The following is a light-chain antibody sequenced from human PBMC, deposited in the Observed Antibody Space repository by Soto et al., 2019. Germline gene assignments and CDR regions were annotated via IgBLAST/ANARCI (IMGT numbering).Light chain of an antibody. Sequence: DIVMTQSPLSLPVTPGEPAAISCRSSQSVLRSNGKTHLSWYLQKPGQSPQLLIYMTSNRASGVPDRFSGSGSGTDFTLKISRVEAAYGGVYYCMQSLQTPWTFGQGTRVEIK. CDR1: QSVLRSNGKTH. CDR2: MTS. J-gene: IGKJ1*01. CDR3: MQSLQTPWT. V-gene: IGKV2-28*01.